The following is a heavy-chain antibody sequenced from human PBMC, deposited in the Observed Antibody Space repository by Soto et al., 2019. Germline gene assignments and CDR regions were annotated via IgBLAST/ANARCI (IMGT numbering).Heavy chain of an antibody. CDR1: GGSISSNSYY. V-gene: IGHV4-39*01. D-gene: IGHD3-16*01. J-gene: IGHJ6*02. Sequence: PSETLSLTCTVSGGSISSNSYYWGWIRQPPGKGLEWIGSIYYSGSTYYNPSLKSRVTISVDTSKNQFSLKLSSVTAADTAVYYCARHVQGGGDDYGMDVWGQGTTVTVSS. CDR3: ARHVQGGGDDYGMDV. CDR2: IYYSGST.